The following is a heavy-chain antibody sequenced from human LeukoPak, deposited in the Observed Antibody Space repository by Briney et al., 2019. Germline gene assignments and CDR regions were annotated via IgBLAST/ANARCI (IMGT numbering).Heavy chain of an antibody. CDR3: ARGPSFDS. V-gene: IGHV4-34*01. Sequence: SETLSLTCAVYGGSFSGYYWSWIRQPPGKGLEWIGEINHSGSTNYNPSLKSRVTISVDTSKNQFSLKLKSVTAADTAVYYCARGPSFDSWGQGTLVTVSS. CDR2: INHSGST. CDR1: GGSFSGYY. J-gene: IGHJ4*02.